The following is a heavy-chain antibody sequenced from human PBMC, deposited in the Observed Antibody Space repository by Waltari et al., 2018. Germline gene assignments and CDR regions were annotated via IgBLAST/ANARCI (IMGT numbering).Heavy chain of an antibody. CDR2: IKADGSEQ. CDR3: ARGSTYYVRVWDY. J-gene: IGHJ4*02. D-gene: IGHD3-16*01. V-gene: IGHV3-7*03. CDR1: GFTFRGCW. Sequence: EVQLVESGGTLVQPGGSLRLPCASSGFTFRGCWMTWVRQAHGKGLEWVANIKADGSEQYYVDSVRGRFTISRDNAENSLYLQMNSLIADDTAVYYCARGSTYYVRVWDYWGQGTLVTVSS.